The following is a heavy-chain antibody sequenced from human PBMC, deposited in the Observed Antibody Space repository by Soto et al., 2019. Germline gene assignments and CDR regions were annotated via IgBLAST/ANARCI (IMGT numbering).Heavy chain of an antibody. J-gene: IGHJ4*02. D-gene: IGHD3-22*01. CDR3: AKVLSKNYYYPFDF. CDR2: ISGGSSVT. CDR1: GFTFVDYA. V-gene: IGHV3-23*01. Sequence: PGGSLRLSCTASGFTFVDYAMTWVRQAQGKGLEWVSTISGGSSVTYYGDSVKGRFTISRDNAKKTLFLQLNRLSAEDTATYYCAKVLSKNYYYPFDFWGQGTQVTVSS.